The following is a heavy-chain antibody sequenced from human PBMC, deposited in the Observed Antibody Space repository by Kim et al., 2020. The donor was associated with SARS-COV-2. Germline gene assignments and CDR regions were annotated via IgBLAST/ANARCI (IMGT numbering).Heavy chain of an antibody. J-gene: IGHJ4*02. CDR3: ARGRYYNEH. CDR2: IKGSGETT. CDR1: GFTVGIYG. D-gene: IGHD3-10*01. Sequence: GGSLRLSCAASGFTVGIYGMSWVRQAPGKGLEWVSSIKGSGETTDYADPVKGRFTIYRDNSKNMVYLQMNSLRVDDTAVYYCARGRYYNEHWGQGTLVTVSS. V-gene: IGHV3-23*01.